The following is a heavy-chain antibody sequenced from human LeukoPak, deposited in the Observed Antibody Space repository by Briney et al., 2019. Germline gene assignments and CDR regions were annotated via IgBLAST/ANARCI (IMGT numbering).Heavy chain of an antibody. CDR2: IYYSGST. CDR3: ARQYTGVDY. Sequence: SETLSLTCTVSGGSISSSSYYWGWIRQPPGRGLEWIGSIYYSGSTYYNPSLKSRVTISVDTSKNQFSLRLSSVTAADTAVYYCARQYTGVDYWGQGTLVTVSS. CDR1: GGSISSSSYY. V-gene: IGHV4-39*01. D-gene: IGHD2-2*02. J-gene: IGHJ4*02.